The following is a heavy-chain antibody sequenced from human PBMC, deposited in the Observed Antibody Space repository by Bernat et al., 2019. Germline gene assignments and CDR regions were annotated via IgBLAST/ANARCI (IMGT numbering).Heavy chain of an antibody. CDR3: ASARTAAPSVGAFDI. CDR1: GGSISSSSYY. CDR2: IYYSGST. Sequence: QLQLQESGPGLVKPSETLSLTCTVSGGSISSSSYYWGWIRQPPGKGLEWIGSIYYSGSTYYNPSLKSRVTISVDTSKNQFSLKLSSVTAADTAVYYCASARTAAPSVGAFDIWGQGTMVTVSS. J-gene: IGHJ3*02. V-gene: IGHV4-39*01. D-gene: IGHD6-6*01.